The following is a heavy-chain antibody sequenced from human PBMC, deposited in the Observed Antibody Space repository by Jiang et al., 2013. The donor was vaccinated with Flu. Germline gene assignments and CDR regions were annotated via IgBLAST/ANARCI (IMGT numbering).Heavy chain of an antibody. CDR3: ARDSRLYYDILTGYYQH. V-gene: IGHV4-4*07. Sequence: LLKPSETLPLTCAVSGGSISSYYWSWIRQPAGKGLEWIGRIYTSGSTNYNPSLKSRVTMSVDTSKNQFSLKLSSATAADTAVYYCARDSRLYYDILTGYYQHWGQGTLVTVSS. CDR1: GGSISSYY. CDR2: IYTSGST. J-gene: IGHJ4*02. D-gene: IGHD3-9*01.